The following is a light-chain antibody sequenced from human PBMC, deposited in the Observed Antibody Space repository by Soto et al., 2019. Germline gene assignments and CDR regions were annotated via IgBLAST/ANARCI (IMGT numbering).Light chain of an antibody. CDR3: MQGTHVPFI. CDR2: KVS. J-gene: IGKJ5*01. CDR1: QSLGYSDGRTY. Sequence: EVVVTQSPLSLSAPLGQPASISCRCSQSLGYSDGRTYLTWFHQRPGQSPRRLLYKVSNLDSGVPDRFSGSGSGTDFTLKISRVEAEDVGLYYCMQGTHVPFIFGQGTRLEIK. V-gene: IGKV2D-30*01.